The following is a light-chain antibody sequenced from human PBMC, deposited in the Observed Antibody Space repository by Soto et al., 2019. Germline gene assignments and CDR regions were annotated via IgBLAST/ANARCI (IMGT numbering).Light chain of an antibody. J-gene: IGLJ1*01. V-gene: IGLV2-11*01. CDR2: DVS. CDR1: SSDVGGYNY. CDR3: CSYAGRSSYV. Sequence: QSVLTQPRSVSGSPGQSVTISCTGTSSDVGGYNYVSWYQQHPGKAPKLMIYDVSKRPSGVPDRFSGSKSGNTASLTISGLQAEDEADYYFCSYAGRSSYVFGTGTKVTVL.